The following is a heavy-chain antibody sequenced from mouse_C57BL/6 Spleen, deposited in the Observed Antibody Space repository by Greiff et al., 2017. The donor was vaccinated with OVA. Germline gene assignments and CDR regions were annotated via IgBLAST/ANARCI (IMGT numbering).Heavy chain of an antibody. D-gene: IGHD1-1*01. CDR1: GFTFSNYW. CDR3: TGESSSFAY. J-gene: IGHJ3*01. V-gene: IGHV6-3*01. Sequence: EVQLQESGGGLVQPGGSMKLSCVASGFTFSNYWMNWVRQSPEKGLEWVAQIRLKSDNYATHYAESVKGRFTISRDDSKSSVYLQMNNLRAEDTGIYYCTGESSSFAYWGQGTLVTVSA. CDR2: IRLKSDNYAT.